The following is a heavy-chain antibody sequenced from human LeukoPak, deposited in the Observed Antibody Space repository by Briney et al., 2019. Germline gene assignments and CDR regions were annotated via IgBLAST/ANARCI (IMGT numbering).Heavy chain of an antibody. Sequence: GASVKVSCKASGGTFSSYAISWVRQAPGQGLEWMGGIIPIFGTANYAQKFQGRVTITADESTSTAYMELSSLRSEDTAVYYCASRRFGDLLFDYWGQGTLVTVSS. V-gene: IGHV1-69*13. CDR3: ASRRFGDLLFDY. CDR2: IIPIFGTA. D-gene: IGHD3-10*01. CDR1: GGTFSSYA. J-gene: IGHJ4*02.